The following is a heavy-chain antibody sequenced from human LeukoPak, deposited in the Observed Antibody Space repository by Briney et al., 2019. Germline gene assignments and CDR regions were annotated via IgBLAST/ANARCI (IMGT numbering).Heavy chain of an antibody. Sequence: ASVKVSCKASGYTFTGYYMHWVRQAPGQGLEWMGIINPSGGSTSYAQKFQGRVTMTRDMSTSTVYMELSSLRSEDAAVYYCARDNSNYVPYYYYYMDVWGKGTTVTVSS. CDR3: ARDNSNYVPYYYYYMDV. V-gene: IGHV1-46*01. D-gene: IGHD4-11*01. J-gene: IGHJ6*03. CDR2: INPSGGST. CDR1: GYTFTGYY.